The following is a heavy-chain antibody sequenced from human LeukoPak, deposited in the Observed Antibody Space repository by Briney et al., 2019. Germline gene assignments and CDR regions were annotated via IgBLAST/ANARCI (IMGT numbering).Heavy chain of an antibody. CDR1: GYTFTSYG. J-gene: IGHJ5*02. CDR3: ARDQQGEDIVVVPAAENWFDP. D-gene: IGHD2-2*01. Sequence: ASVKVSCKASGYTFTSYGISWVRQAPGQGPDWMGWISAYNGNTNYAQKLQGRVTMTTDTSTSTAYMELRSLRSDDTAVYYCARDQQGEDIVVVPAAENWFDPWGQGTLVTVSS. CDR2: ISAYNGNT. V-gene: IGHV1-18*01.